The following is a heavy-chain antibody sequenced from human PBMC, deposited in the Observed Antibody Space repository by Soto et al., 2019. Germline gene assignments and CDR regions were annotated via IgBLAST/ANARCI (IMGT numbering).Heavy chain of an antibody. CDR3: ARNLYNTGSFDH. V-gene: IGHV1-8*02. D-gene: IGHD1-20*01. CDR2: MTPNSGDT. CDR1: GYTFTSYD. Sequence: HVQLVQSGAEVKKPGASVKVSCKASGYTFTSYDINWVRQAPGQGLEWVGWMTPNSGDTGYAQTFQGRVTLTRDTSRSTAYMELSSLTSEDTAVYYCARNLYNTGSFDHWGQGTLVTVSS. J-gene: IGHJ4*02.